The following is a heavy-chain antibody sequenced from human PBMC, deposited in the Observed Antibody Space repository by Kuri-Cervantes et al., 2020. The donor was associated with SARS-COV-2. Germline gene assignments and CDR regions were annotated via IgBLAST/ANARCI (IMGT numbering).Heavy chain of an antibody. V-gene: IGHV4-30-2*01. CDR2: IYQAGST. CDR3: VAAILGVDTGYFQH. D-gene: IGHD3-3*01. J-gene: IGHJ1*01. CDR1: GYSISSGGYS. Sequence: LRLSCAVSGYSISSGGYSWSWIRQPPGKGPEWIGSIYQAGSTFYNPSLKSRVSMSLDRSKNQYSLNLSSVTAADTAVYYCVAAILGVDTGYFQHWGQGTLVTVSS.